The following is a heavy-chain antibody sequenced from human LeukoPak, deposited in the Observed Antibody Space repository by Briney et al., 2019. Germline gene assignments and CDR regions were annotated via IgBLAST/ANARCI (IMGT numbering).Heavy chain of an antibody. J-gene: IGHJ6*03. CDR3: ARGVRGQQLVYYYYYDMDV. Sequence: SETLSLACTVSVGSISSSRYYWGWIRQPPGKGLEWTGSIYHSGSTYYNPYLKSRVTISVDTSKNQFSLELSSVTAADTAVYYCARGVRGQQLVYYYYYDMDVWGKGTTVTVA. CDR2: IYHSGST. CDR1: VGSISSSRYY. D-gene: IGHD6-13*01. V-gene: IGHV4-39*07.